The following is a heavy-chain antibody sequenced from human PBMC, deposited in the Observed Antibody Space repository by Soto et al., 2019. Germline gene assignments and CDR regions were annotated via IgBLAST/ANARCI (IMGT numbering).Heavy chain of an antibody. Sequence: GGSLRLSCAASGFTFSSYAMSWVRQAPGKGLEWVSAISGSGGSTYYADSVKGRFTISRDNSKNTLYLQMNSLRAEDTAVYYCAKTMIPMAHYYYYGMDVWGQGTTVTVSS. CDR1: GFTFSSYA. J-gene: IGHJ6*02. D-gene: IGHD3-10*01. CDR3: AKTMIPMAHYYYYGMDV. V-gene: IGHV3-23*01. CDR2: ISGSGGST.